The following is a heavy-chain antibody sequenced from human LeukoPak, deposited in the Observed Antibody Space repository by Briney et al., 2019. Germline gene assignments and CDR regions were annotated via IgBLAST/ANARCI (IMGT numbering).Heavy chain of an antibody. Sequence: GGSLRLSCAASGFTFSSYAMSWVRQAPGKGLEWVSAISGSGGSTYYADSVKGRFTISRDNSKNTLYLQMNSLRAEDTAVYYCARDNFGDSKYYGFWSGYYKYYYYYYGMDVWGQGTTVTVSS. CDR2: ISGSGGST. J-gene: IGHJ6*02. CDR1: GFTFSSYA. V-gene: IGHV3-23*01. D-gene: IGHD3-3*01. CDR3: ARDNFGDSKYYGFWSGYYKYYYYYYGMDV.